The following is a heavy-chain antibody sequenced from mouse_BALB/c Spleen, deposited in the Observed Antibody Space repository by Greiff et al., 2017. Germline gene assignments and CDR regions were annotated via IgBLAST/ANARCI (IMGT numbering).Heavy chain of an antibody. J-gene: IGHJ4*01. CDR3: ARGKYGLYAMDY. D-gene: IGHD2-10*02. CDR1: GYTFTSYT. CDR2: INPSSGYT. V-gene: IGHV1-4*02. Sequence: VQGVESAAELARPGASVKMSCKASGYTFTSYTMHWVKQRPGQGLEWIGYINPSSGYTEYNQKFKDKTTLTADKSSSTAYMQLSSLTSEDSAVYYCARGKYGLYAMDYWGQGTSVTVSS.